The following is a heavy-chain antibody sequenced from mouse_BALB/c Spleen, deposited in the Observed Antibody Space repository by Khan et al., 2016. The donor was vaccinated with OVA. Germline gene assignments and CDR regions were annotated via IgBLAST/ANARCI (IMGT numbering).Heavy chain of an antibody. Sequence: QVQLKESGPELVKPGASLKVSCKASGYTFTDYIIGWVKQSTRQGLEWIGDIFPGSDIPYYNEKFKDKATLTVDKSANTAYTQLRSLTSEDSAVYFCARGGYSAFAYWGQGTLVTVSA. CDR1: GYTFTDYI. J-gene: IGHJ3*01. CDR2: IFPGSDIP. CDR3: ARGGYSAFAY. D-gene: IGHD2-14*01. V-gene: IGHV1-77*01.